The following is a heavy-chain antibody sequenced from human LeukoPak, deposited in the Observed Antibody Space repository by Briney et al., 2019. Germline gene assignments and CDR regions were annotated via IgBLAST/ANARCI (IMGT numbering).Heavy chain of an antibody. D-gene: IGHD1-26*01. CDR3: ARDRYSGSYPLDY. CDR2: ISSSSNHI. CDR1: GFTFSSYS. V-gene: IGHV3-21*04. J-gene: IGHJ4*02. Sequence: AGGSLRLSCAASGFTFSSYSRNWVRQAPGKGLEWVSSISSSSNHIYYADSVKGRFTISRDNAKNSLYLQMNSLRAEDTAVYYCARDRYSGSYPLDYWGQGTLVTVSS.